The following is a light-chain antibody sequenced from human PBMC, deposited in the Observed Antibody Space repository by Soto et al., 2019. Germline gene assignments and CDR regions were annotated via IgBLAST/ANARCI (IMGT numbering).Light chain of an antibody. Sequence: EKVMTQSASTLSGSPGERATLSCRASQSVSSNLAWYQQKPGQAPRLLIYGASNRATDIPGRFSGSGSGTEFNLTISSLQSEDFAVYYCQQYDNWPITFGQGTKVDIK. J-gene: IGKJ1*01. CDR3: QQYDNWPIT. V-gene: IGKV3-15*01. CDR2: GAS. CDR1: QSVSSN.